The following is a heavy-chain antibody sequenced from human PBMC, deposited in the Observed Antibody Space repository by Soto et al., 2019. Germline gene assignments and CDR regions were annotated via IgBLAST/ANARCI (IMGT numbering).Heavy chain of an antibody. Sequence: EVQLLESGGGLVQPGGSLRLSCAASGFSFSSYAMSWVRQAPGKGLEWVSTISGSDGKTFYADSVKGRFFISRDTSDNTLYLQMNSLRADDTAIYCCARWNYLDYWGQGARVTVSS. CDR3: ARWNYLDY. D-gene: IGHD2-15*01. J-gene: IGHJ4*02. V-gene: IGHV3-23*01. CDR1: GFSFSSYA. CDR2: ISGSDGKT.